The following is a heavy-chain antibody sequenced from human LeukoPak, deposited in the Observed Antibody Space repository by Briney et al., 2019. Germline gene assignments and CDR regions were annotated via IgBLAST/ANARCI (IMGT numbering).Heavy chain of an antibody. CDR2: IYPGDSDT. J-gene: IGHJ6*03. D-gene: IGHD3-10*01. CDR1: GYSFTSYW. CDR3: ARLKRVRGVIRIYYYMDV. Sequence: GESLKISCKGSGYSFTSYWIGWVRQMPGKGLEWMGIIYPGDSDTRYSPSFQGQVTISADKSISTAYLQWSSLKASDTAMYYCARLKRVRGVIRIYYYMDVWGKGTTVTVSS. V-gene: IGHV5-51*01.